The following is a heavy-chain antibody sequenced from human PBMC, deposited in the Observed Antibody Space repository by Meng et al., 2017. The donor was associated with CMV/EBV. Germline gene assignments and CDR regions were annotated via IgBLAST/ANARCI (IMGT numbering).Heavy chain of an antibody. D-gene: IGHD3-3*01. J-gene: IGHJ4*02. CDR1: GGSISSSSYY. Sequence: ESLKISCTVSGGSISSSSYYWGWIRQPPGKGLEWIGYIYYSGSTNYNPSLKSRVTISVDTSKNQFSLKLSSVTAADTAVYYCARGTEDYDFWLDYWGQGTLVTVSS. CDR3: ARGTEDYDFWLDY. V-gene: IGHV4-61*05. CDR2: IYYSGST.